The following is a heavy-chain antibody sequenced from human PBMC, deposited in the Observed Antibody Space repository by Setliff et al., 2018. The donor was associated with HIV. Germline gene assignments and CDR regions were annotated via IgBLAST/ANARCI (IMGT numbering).Heavy chain of an antibody. D-gene: IGHD5-12*01. V-gene: IGHV3-23*03. CDR1: GFTFSSYG. Sequence: GGSLRLSCAASGFTFSSYGMHWVRQAPGKGLEWVSVIYSGSTYYADSVKGRFTISRDNSKNTFYLQLNSLRAEDTAVYYCAKGIEMATIMSAFDIWGQGTMVTVSS. CDR2: IYSGST. J-gene: IGHJ3*02. CDR3: AKGIEMATIMSAFDI.